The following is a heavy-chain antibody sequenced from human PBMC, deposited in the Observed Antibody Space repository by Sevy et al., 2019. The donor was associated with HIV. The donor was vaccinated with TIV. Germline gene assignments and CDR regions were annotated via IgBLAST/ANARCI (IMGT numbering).Heavy chain of an antibody. D-gene: IGHD2-15*01. CDR3: ARAGVEDY. V-gene: IGHV3-30-3*01. CDR1: GFTFSSYA. Sequence: GGSLRLSCAAYGFTFSSYAMHWVRQAPGKGLEWVAVISYDGSNKYYADSVKGRFTISRDNSKNTLYLQMNSLRAEDTAVYYCARAGVEDYWGQGTLVTVSS. CDR2: ISYDGSNK. J-gene: IGHJ4*02.